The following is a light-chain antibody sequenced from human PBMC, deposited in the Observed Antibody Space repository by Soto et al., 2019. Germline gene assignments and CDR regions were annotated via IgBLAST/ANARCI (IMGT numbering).Light chain of an antibody. CDR2: AAS. V-gene: IGKV1-27*01. Sequence: DIQMTQSPSSLSASVGDRVTITCRASQGINNFEAWYQQKPGEVPKLLIYAASTLQSGVPSRFSGSGFGTDFVLTISSLEPEDVATYYCQKYDSVPLTFGGGTRVEIK. J-gene: IGKJ4*01. CDR1: QGINNF. CDR3: QKYDSVPLT.